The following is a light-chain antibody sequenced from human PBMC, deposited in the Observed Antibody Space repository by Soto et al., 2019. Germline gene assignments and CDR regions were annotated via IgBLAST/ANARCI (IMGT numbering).Light chain of an antibody. J-gene: IGKJ4*01. CDR3: KQYGKSPLT. Sequence: EIVLTQSPGTLSFSPGERATFSCRASQSVPSNYLAWYQQKPGQAPRLLISGASGRATGIPDRFSGSGSGTDFTLTITRLEPEDFAVYFCKQYGKSPLTFGGGIKVEIX. CDR1: QSVPSNY. CDR2: GAS. V-gene: IGKV3-20*01.